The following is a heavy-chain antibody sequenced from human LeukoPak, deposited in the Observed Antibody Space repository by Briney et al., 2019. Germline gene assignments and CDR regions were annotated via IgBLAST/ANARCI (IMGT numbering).Heavy chain of an antibody. CDR2: ISGSGGST. CDR1: GFTFSSCA. J-gene: IGHJ3*02. CDR3: AKTFPDIVVVVAASDAFDI. Sequence: GGSLRLSCAASGFTFSSCAMSWVRQAPGKGLEWVPAISGSGGSTYYADSVKGRFTISRDNSKNTLYLQMNSLRAEDTAVYYCAKTFPDIVVVVAASDAFDIWGQGTMVTVSS. D-gene: IGHD2-15*01. V-gene: IGHV3-23*01.